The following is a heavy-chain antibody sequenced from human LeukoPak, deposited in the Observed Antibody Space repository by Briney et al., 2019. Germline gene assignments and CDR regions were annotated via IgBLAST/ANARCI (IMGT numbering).Heavy chain of an antibody. D-gene: IGHD6-13*01. Sequence: GGSLRLSCAASGFTFSRYWMNWVRQAPGKGLEWVGRIKSKTDGGTTDYAAPVKGRFTISRDDSKNTLYLQMNSLKTEDTAVYYCTTDHTSSWYVLVVGYDYWGQGTLVTVSS. V-gene: IGHV3-15*01. CDR1: GFTFSRYW. CDR3: TTDHTSSWYVLVVGYDY. J-gene: IGHJ4*02. CDR2: IKSKTDGGTT.